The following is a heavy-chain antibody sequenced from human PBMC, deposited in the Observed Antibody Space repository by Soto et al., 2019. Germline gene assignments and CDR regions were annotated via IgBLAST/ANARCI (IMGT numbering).Heavy chain of an antibody. Sequence: GGSLRLSCAASGFTFSNAWMSWVRQAPGKGLEWVGRIKSKTDGGTTDYAAPVKGRFTISRDDSKNTLYLQMNSLKTEDKAVYYCTSPTSLIVEASEAFDIWGQGTMVTVSS. CDR2: IKSKTDGGTT. D-gene: IGHD1-26*01. CDR1: GFTFSNAW. J-gene: IGHJ3*02. CDR3: TSPTSLIVEASEAFDI. V-gene: IGHV3-15*01.